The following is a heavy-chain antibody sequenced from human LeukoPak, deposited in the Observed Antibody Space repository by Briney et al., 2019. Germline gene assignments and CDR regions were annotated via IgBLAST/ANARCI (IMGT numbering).Heavy chain of an antibody. J-gene: IGHJ6*03. Sequence: PSETLSLTCTVSGGSINNSSYYWGWIRQPPGKGLEWIGTIYYDGSTYYNPSLKGRVTISADTSKNQFSLKLSSVTAADTAVYYCARQVKEYYYYYYMDVWGKGTTVTISS. CDR2: IYYDGST. CDR3: ARQVKEYYYYYYMDV. CDR1: GGSINNSSYY. V-gene: IGHV4-39*01. D-gene: IGHD2-21*01.